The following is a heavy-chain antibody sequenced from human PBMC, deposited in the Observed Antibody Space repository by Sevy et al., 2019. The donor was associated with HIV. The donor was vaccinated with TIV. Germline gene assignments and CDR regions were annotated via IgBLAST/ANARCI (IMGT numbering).Heavy chain of an antibody. J-gene: IGHJ4*02. D-gene: IGHD3-3*01. CDR1: GGSISNADYY. CDR2: IYYSGRT. Sequence: SETLSLTCSVSGGSISNADYYWSWIRQPPGKGLEWIGYIYYSGRTYYNPSLKIRISISVDTSRNQFSLSLDSVTAADTAVYYCARMKFWNGYFDYWGQGTLVTVSS. CDR3: ARMKFWNGYFDY. V-gene: IGHV4-30-4*01.